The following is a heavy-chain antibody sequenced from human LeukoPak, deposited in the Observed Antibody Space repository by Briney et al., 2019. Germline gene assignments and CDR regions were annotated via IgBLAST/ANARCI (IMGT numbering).Heavy chain of an antibody. Sequence: GGSLRLSCAATGFTFTTYGMSWVRQAPGKGLEWVSSISSSGGSTYYADSVKGRFTISRDNSKNTLYLQMNSLRAEDTAVYYCAKEYYDILTGSYYFDYWGQGTLVTVSS. CDR2: ISSSGGST. V-gene: IGHV3-23*01. J-gene: IGHJ4*02. CDR1: GFTFTTYG. D-gene: IGHD3-9*01. CDR3: AKEYYDILTGSYYFDY.